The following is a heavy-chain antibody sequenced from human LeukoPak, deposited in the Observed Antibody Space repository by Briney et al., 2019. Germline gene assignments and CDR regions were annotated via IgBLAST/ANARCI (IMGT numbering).Heavy chain of an antibody. Sequence: PGGSLRLSCAASRFTFSSYWMSWVRQAPGKGLEWVANIKQDGSAKYYVDSVKGRFTISRDNAKNSLYLQMNTLRAEDTAVYYCARILTGYDAFDYWGQGTLVTVSS. V-gene: IGHV3-7*01. CDR3: ARILTGYDAFDY. CDR2: IKQDGSAK. J-gene: IGHJ4*02. CDR1: RFTFSSYW. D-gene: IGHD3-9*01.